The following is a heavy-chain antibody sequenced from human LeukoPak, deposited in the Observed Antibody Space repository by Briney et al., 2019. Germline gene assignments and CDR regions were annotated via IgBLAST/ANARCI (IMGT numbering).Heavy chain of an antibody. D-gene: IGHD3-3*01. J-gene: IGHJ4*02. Sequence: GGSLRLSCAVSGFTFRNAGMNWVRQAPGKGLEWVAIIWYDGSNEYYGDSVKGRFIISRDDSRNTLYLQMNSLRAEDTAVYYCFARFLEWLLDDYFDYWGQGTLVTVSS. CDR3: FARFLEWLLDDYFDY. CDR1: GFTFRNAG. V-gene: IGHV3-33*01. CDR2: IWYDGSNE.